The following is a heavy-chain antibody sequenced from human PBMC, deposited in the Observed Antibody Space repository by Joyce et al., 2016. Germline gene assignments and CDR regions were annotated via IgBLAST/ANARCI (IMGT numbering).Heavy chain of an antibody. CDR3: ARIRSGYYAYDYYYGMDV. Sequence: QVTLRESGPALAKPTQTLTLTCTFSGSSLSTDGMCVSWFRQPQGKALEWLALIDCGDDKYYSTSLRTRLTISKDTSKNQVVLTMTNMDPVDTATYYCARIRSGYYAYDYYYGMDVWGQGTTVTVSS. J-gene: IGHJ6*02. V-gene: IGHV2-70*01. CDR1: GSSLSTDGMC. CDR2: IDCGDDK. D-gene: IGHD3-3*01.